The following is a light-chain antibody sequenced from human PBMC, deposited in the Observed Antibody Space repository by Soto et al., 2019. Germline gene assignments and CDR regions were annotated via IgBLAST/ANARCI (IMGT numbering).Light chain of an antibody. Sequence: EIVMTQSPATLSVSPGERATLSRRASQSVSSNLAWYQQKPGQAPRLLIYGASTRATGIPARFSGSGSGTEFTLTISSLQSEDFAAYYCQQYNNWPPQYTFGQGTKVDIK. CDR2: GAS. CDR3: QQYNNWPPQYT. V-gene: IGKV3-15*01. CDR1: QSVSSN. J-gene: IGKJ2*01.